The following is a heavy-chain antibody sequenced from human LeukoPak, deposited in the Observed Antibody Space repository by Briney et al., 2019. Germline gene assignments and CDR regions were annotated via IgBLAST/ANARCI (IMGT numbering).Heavy chain of an antibody. V-gene: IGHV4-34*01. J-gene: IGHJ4*02. CDR1: GGSFGGYY. Sequence: TPSETLSLTCAVYGGSFGGYYWSRIRQPPGKGLEWIGEINHSGSTNYNPSLKSRVTISVDTSKNQFSLKLSSVTAADTAVYYCASIAARGSPDYWGQGTLVTVSS. CDR2: INHSGST. CDR3: ASIAARGSPDY. D-gene: IGHD6-6*01.